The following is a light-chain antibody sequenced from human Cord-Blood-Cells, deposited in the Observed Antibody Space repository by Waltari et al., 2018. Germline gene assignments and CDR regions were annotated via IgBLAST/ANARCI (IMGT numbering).Light chain of an antibody. Sequence: DIVMTQSPDSLAVSLGERATINCKSSQSVLYSSNNKNYLAWYQQKPGQSPKLLIYWASTRESGVPDRFSGSGSGTDFTLTISSLHAEDVAVYYCQQYYSTPYSFGQGTKLEIK. V-gene: IGKV4-1*01. J-gene: IGKJ2*03. CDR2: WAS. CDR3: QQYYSTPYS. CDR1: QSVLYSSNNKNY.